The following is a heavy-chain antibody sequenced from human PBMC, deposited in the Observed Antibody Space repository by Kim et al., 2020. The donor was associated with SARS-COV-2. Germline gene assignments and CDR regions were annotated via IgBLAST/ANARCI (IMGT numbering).Heavy chain of an antibody. V-gene: IGHV3-7*01. CDR2: IKKDGREK. CDR3: ARDVPATGIAWVL. J-gene: IGHJ4*02. CDR1: GFTFSTYW. Sequence: GGSLRLSCAASGFTFSTYWMTWVRQAPGKGLEWVGNIKKDGREKYYVDSVKGRFTISRDNAKNSMDLQMSGLRVEDTAVYYCARDVPATGIAWVLWGQGT. D-gene: IGHD2-21*01.